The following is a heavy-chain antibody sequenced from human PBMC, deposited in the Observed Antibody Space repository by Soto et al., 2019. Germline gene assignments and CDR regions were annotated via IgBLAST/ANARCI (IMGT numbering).Heavy chain of an antibody. CDR2: IYWDDDR. CDR1: GFSLRTSGVG. J-gene: IGHJ1*01. V-gene: IGHV2-5*02. CDR3: SHSRGGSGVVTPFKY. Sequence: SGPMLVYPKQTLTLTCTFSGFSLRTSGVGVGWITQPPGKALEWLALIYWDDDRRYSTYLKDRLNITKDTSKSQVVLTMTNVDSADTGTYYCSHSRGGSGVVTPFKYWG. D-gene: IGHD3-3*01.